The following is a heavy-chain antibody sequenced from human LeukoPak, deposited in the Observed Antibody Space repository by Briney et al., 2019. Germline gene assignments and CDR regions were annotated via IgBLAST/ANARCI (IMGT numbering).Heavy chain of an antibody. V-gene: IGHV1-46*01. CDR3: ARDLGGSYYYYYYMDV. J-gene: IGHJ6*03. D-gene: IGHD1-26*01. Sequence: ASVKVSCKASGYTFTSYYMHWVRQAPGQGLEWMGIINPSGGSTSYARKFQGRVTMTRDMSTSTVYMELRSLRSEDTAVYYCARDLGGSYYYYYYMDVWGKGTTVTVSS. CDR2: INPSGGST. CDR1: GYTFTSYY.